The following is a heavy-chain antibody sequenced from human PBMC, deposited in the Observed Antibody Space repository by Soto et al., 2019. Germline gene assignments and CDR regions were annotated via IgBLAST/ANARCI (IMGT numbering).Heavy chain of an antibody. D-gene: IGHD6-6*01. CDR1: GFTFSSYW. J-gene: IGHJ5*02. CDR3: AKSIAARVTWFVP. V-gene: IGHV3-7*01. Sequence: GGSLRLSCAASGFTFSSYWMSWVRQAPGKGLEWVANIKQDGSEKYYVDSVKGRFTISRDNAKNSLYLQMNSLRAEDTAVYYCAKSIAARVTWFVPWGKGTLVTV. CDR2: IKQDGSEK.